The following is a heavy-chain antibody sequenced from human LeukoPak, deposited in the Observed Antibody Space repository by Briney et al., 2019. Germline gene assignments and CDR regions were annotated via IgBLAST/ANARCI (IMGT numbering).Heavy chain of an antibody. CDR2: MNPNSGNT. J-gene: IGHJ3*02. V-gene: IGHV1-8*01. Sequence: ASVKVSCKASGYTFTSYDINWVRQATGQGLGWMGWMNPNSGNTGYAQKFQGRVTMTRNTSISTAYMELSSLRSDDTAVYYCARDVNIVVVPAGYAFDIWAKGQWSPSLQ. CDR1: GYTFTSYD. D-gene: IGHD2-2*01. CDR3: ARDVNIVVVPAGYAFDI.